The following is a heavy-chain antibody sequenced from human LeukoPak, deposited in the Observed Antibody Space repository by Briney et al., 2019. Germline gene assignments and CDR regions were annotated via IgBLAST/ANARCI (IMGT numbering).Heavy chain of an antibody. J-gene: IGHJ4*02. Sequence: GASLRLSCAASGFIFRNYAMSWVRQAPGKGREWGSAITGSGDTTYYADSVKGRFTIPRDNSKNTLYVEMNPLRAEDTAVYYCAKWGDYDILTGYYVSDFWGQGTLVTVSS. V-gene: IGHV3-23*01. CDR3: AKWGDYDILTGYYVSDF. CDR2: ITGSGDTT. CDR1: GFIFRNYA. D-gene: IGHD3-9*01.